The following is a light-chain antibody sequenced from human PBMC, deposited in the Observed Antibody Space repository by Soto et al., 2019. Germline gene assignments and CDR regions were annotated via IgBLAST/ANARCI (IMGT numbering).Light chain of an antibody. J-gene: IGLJ3*02. CDR3: CSYAGSYTPNWV. V-gene: IGLV2-11*01. CDR2: DVS. Sequence: QSALTQPRSVSGSPGQLVTISCTGTSSDVGGYNYVSWYQQHPGKAPKLMIYDVSKRPSGVPDRFSGSKSGNTASLTISGLQAEDEADYYCCSYAGSYTPNWVFGGGTKLTVL. CDR1: SSDVGGYNY.